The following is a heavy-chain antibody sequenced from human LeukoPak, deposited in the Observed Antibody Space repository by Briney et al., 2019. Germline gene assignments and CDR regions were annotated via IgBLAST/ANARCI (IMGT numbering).Heavy chain of an antibody. J-gene: IGHJ1*01. V-gene: IGHV4-34*01. D-gene: IGHD2-2*01. CDR3: ARGSRAWAKYCSSTSCSGYFQH. Sequence: PGGSLRLSCAASGFTFSDFAMSWVRLAPGKGLEWIGEINHSGSTNYNPSLKSRVTISVDTSKNQFSLKLSSVTAADTAVYYCARGSRAWAKYCSSTSCSGYFQHWGQGTLVTVSS. CDR2: INHSGST. CDR1: GFTFSDFA.